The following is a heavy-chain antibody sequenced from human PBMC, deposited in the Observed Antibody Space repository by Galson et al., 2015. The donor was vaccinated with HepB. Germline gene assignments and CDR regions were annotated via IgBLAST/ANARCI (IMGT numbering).Heavy chain of an antibody. CDR3: TTDRRRYFDY. J-gene: IGHJ4*02. CDR2: SKSKSEGGTI. V-gene: IGHV3-15*01. CDR1: GFMFKNAW. Sequence: SLRLSCATSGFMFKNAWLSWVRQAPGKGLEWIGRSKSKSEGGTIDYAAPVKGRFSISRDDSENTLYLHMNSLKIEDTAIYFCTTDRRRYFDYWGQGTLVTVSS.